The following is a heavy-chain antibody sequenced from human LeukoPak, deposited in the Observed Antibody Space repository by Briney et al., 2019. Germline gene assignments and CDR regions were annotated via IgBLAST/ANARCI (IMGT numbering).Heavy chain of an antibody. D-gene: IGHD6-13*01. V-gene: IGHV3-74*01. J-gene: IGHJ4*02. CDR2: IDSDGSST. CDR3: AKDMDPYSSSWMSFDY. Sequence: PGGSLRLSCAASGFSFKNYWMHWVRQAPGKGLVWVSRIDSDGSSTSYADSVKGRFTISRDNAKNTLYLQMNSLRAEDTALYYCAKDMDPYSSSWMSFDYWGQGTLVTVSS. CDR1: GFSFKNYW.